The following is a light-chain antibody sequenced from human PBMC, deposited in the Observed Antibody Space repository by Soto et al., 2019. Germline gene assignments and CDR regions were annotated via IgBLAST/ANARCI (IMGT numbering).Light chain of an antibody. CDR3: QQYSSPPRT. CDR1: QSVSSY. Sequence: EIVLTQSPGSLSLSPGERATLSCRASQSVSSYLAWYQQKPGQAPRLLIYGASSRATGFPDRFSGSGSGTDFSLTISRLEPEDSAVYYCQQYSSPPRTFGQATKVEIK. V-gene: IGKV3-20*01. CDR2: GAS. J-gene: IGKJ1*01.